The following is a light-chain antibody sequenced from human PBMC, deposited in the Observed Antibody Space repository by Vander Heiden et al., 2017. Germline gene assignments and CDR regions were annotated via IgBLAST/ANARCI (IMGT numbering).Light chain of an antibody. CDR1: QSVNTN. CDR2: GAS. J-gene: IGKJ2*01. Sequence: IVMTQSPGTLSVSPGERATLSCRASQSVNTNLAWYQKKPGQAPGLLIYGASTRATGIPARFSGSGSGTEFTLTISSLQSEDFAVYYCQQFSNWPYTLGQGTKLEI. V-gene: IGKV3-15*01. CDR3: QQFSNWPYT.